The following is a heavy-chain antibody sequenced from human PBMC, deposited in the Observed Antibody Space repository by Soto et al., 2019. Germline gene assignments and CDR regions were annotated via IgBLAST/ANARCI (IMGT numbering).Heavy chain of an antibody. Sequence: SETLSLTCTVSGGSVSSGSYYWSWIRQPPGKGLEWIGYIYYSGSTNYKRSLKSRVTRSVDASKNQFSLKLSAFTSADTAAYYCARDRRTTSLYGMDVWSQGTTVIVSS. V-gene: IGHV4-61*01. CDR1: GGSVSSGSYY. J-gene: IGHJ6*02. CDR3: ARDRRTTSLYGMDV. D-gene: IGHD1-7*01. CDR2: IYYSGST.